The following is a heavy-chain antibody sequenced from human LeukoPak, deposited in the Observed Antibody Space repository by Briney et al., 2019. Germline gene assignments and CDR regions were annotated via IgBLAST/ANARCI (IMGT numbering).Heavy chain of an antibody. Sequence: PGRSLRLSCAASGFTFSSYAMHWVRQAPGKGLEWVAVISYDGSNKYYADSVKGRFTISRDNSKNTLYLQMNSLRAEDTAVYYCARAEFTYYYDSRGYYFGYWGQGTLVTVSS. CDR1: GFTFSSYA. J-gene: IGHJ4*02. CDR2: ISYDGSNK. D-gene: IGHD3-22*01. V-gene: IGHV3-30-3*01. CDR3: ARAEFTYYYDSRGYYFGY.